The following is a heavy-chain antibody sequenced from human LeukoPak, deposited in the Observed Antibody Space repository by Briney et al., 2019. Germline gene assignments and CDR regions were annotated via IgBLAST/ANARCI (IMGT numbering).Heavy chain of an antibody. CDR3: ARLTIVGASHFDY. CDR2: ISSSSSII. Sequence: PGGSLRLSCAAYGFTFSSYSMNWVRQAPGKGLEWVSYISSSSSIIYHADSVKGRFTISGDNAKNSLYLQMNSLRDEDTAVYYCARLTIVGASHFDYWGQGTLVTVSS. J-gene: IGHJ4*02. D-gene: IGHD1-26*01. V-gene: IGHV3-48*02. CDR1: GFTFSSYS.